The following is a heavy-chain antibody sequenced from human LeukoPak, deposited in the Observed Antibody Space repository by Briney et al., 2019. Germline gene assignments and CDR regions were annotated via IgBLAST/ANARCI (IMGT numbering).Heavy chain of an antibody. CDR1: GGSFSGYY. Sequence: SETLSLTCAVYGGSFSGYYWSWIRQPPGKGLEWIGEINHSGSTNYNPSLKCRVTISVDTSKNQFSLKLSSVTAADTAVYYCARGARWSDYWGQGTLVTVSS. J-gene: IGHJ4*02. D-gene: IGHD4-23*01. CDR3: ARGARWSDY. V-gene: IGHV4-34*01. CDR2: INHSGST.